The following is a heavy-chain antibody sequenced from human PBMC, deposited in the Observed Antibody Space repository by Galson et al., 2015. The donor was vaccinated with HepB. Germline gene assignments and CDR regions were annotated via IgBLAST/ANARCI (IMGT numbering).Heavy chain of an antibody. V-gene: IGHV1-69*04. CDR2: IIPILGIA. CDR1: GGTFSSYA. CDR3: ARDLLDCSSTSCYTGTFDY. Sequence: SVKVSCKASGGTFSSYAISWVRQAPGQGLEWMGRIIPILGIANYAQKFQGRVTITADKSTSTAYMELSSLRSEDTAVYHCARDLLDCSSTSCYTGTFDYWGQGTLVTVSS. J-gene: IGHJ4*02. D-gene: IGHD2-2*02.